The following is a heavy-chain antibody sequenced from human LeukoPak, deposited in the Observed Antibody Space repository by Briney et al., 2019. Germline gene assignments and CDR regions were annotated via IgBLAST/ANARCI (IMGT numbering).Heavy chain of an antibody. CDR1: GGSISSYY. CDR2: IYYSGST. D-gene: IGHD3-10*01. V-gene: IGHV4-59*01. Sequence: SETLSLTCTVSGGSISSYYWSWIRQPPGKGLEWIGYIYYSGSTNYNPSLKSRVTISVDTSKNQSSLKLSSVTAADTAVYYCARGRSSMVRGYYYYYMDVWGKGTTVTISS. J-gene: IGHJ6*03. CDR3: ARGRSSMVRGYYYYYMDV.